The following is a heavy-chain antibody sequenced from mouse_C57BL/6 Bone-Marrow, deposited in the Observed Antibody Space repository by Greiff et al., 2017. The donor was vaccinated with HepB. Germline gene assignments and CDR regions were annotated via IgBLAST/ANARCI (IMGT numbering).Heavy chain of an antibody. V-gene: IGHV6-3*01. CDR1: GFTFSNYW. Sequence: DVMLVESGGGLVQPGGSMKLSCVASGFTFSNYWMNWVRQSPEKGLEWVAQIRLKSDNYATHYAESVKGRFTISRDDSKSSVYLQMNNLRAEDTGIYYCTGLWSITGAYWGQGTLVTVSA. CDR2: IRLKSDNYAT. J-gene: IGHJ3*01. D-gene: IGHD1-1*02. CDR3: TGLWSITGAY.